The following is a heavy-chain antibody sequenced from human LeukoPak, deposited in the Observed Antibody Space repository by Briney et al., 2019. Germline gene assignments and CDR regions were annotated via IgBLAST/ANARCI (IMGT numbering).Heavy chain of an antibody. CDR1: GGSLSSYY. V-gene: IGHV4-59*01. Sequence: PSETLSLTCTVSGGSLSSYYWSWIRQPPGKGLEWIGYIYYSGSTNYNPSLKSRVTISVDTSKNQFSLKLSSVTAADTAVYYCARAGPLWYYYDSSGYYFDYWGQGTLVTVSS. CDR2: IYYSGST. D-gene: IGHD3-22*01. CDR3: ARAGPLWYYYDSSGYYFDY. J-gene: IGHJ4*02.